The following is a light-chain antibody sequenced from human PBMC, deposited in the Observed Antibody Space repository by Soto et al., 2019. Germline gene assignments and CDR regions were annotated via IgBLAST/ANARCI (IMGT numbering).Light chain of an antibody. CDR3: QQRSNWPLT. V-gene: IGKV3-11*01. Sequence: EIVLTQSPATLSLSPGERATLSCRASQTVSSYLAWYQHKPGQAPRLLIYDASNRATAIPARFSGSGSGTDFTLTISSLEPEDFAVYYCQQRSNWPLTFGPGTKVEI. J-gene: IGKJ3*01. CDR2: DAS. CDR1: QTVSSY.